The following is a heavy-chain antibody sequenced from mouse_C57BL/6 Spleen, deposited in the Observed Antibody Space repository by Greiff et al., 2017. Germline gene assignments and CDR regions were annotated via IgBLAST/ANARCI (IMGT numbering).Heavy chain of an antibody. CDR1: GYTFTSYW. D-gene: IGHD3-2*02. V-gene: IGHV1-7*01. CDR2: INPSSGYT. CDR3: ATTAQATYYFDY. J-gene: IGHJ2*01. Sequence: QVHVKQSGAELAKPGASVKLSCKASGYTFTSYWMHWVKQRPGQGLEWIGYINPSSGYTKYNQKFKDKATLTADKSSSTAYMQLSSLTYEDSAVYYCATTAQATYYFDYWGQGTTLTVSS.